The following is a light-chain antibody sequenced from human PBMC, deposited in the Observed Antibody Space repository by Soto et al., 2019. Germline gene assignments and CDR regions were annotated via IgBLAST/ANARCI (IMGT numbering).Light chain of an antibody. CDR1: QSISSSS. V-gene: IGKV3D-20*02. J-gene: IGKJ4*01. CDR2: GTS. Sequence: ENVLTQSPGTLSLSPGERATLSCRASQSISSSSLAWYQQKFGQAPRLLMYGTSSRATGIPDRFSGSGSGTDFTLTISRLEPEDFAVYYCQQRSNWPPLTFGGGTKVDIK. CDR3: QQRSNWPPLT.